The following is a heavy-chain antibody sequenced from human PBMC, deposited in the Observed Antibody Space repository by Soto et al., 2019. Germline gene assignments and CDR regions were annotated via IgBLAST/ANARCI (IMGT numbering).Heavy chain of an antibody. D-gene: IGHD3-9*01. CDR3: ARELRPTYYDILTGYYSLYGMDV. V-gene: IGHV3-7*03. J-gene: IGHJ6*02. CDR2: IKQDGSEK. CDR1: GFTFSSYW. Sequence: GGSLRLSCAASGFTFSSYWMSWVRQAPGKGLEWVANIKQDGSEKYYVDSVKGRFTISRDNAKNSLYLQMNSLRAEDTAVYYCARELRPTYYDILTGYYSLYGMDVWGQGTTVTVSS.